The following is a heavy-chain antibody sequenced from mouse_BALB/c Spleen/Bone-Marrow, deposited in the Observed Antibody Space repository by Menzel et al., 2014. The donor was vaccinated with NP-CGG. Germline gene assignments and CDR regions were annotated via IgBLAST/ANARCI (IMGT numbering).Heavy chain of an antibody. V-gene: IGHV5-17*02. CDR2: ISSGSSTI. CDR3: VRSGGSAGYFDY. CDR1: GFTFSSFG. Sequence: DVMLVESGGGLVQPGGSLKLSCAASGFTFSSFGMHWVRQAPEKGLEWAAYISSGSSTIYYGDTVMGRFTISRDNPKNTLFLQMTSLRSEDAATYYCVRSGGSAGYFDYWGQGTTLTVSS. J-gene: IGHJ2*01. D-gene: IGHD1-1*02.